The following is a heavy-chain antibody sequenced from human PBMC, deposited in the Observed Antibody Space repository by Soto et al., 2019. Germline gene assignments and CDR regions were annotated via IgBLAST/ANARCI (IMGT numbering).Heavy chain of an antibody. CDR2: IIPIFGTT. J-gene: IGHJ6*02. CDR1: GGSFTYT. Sequence: SVKVSCKASGGSFTYTLSWVRQAPGQGLEWMGGIIPIFGTTNYAQKFQGRVTITADESTKTAYMELSTLRSEDTAVYYCARLHSHGTYGMDVWGQGTTVTVSS. CDR3: ARLHSHGTYGMDV. V-gene: IGHV1-69*13. D-gene: IGHD5-18*01.